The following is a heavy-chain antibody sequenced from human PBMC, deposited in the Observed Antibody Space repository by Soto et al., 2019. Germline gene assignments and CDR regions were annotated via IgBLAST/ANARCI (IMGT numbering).Heavy chain of an antibody. CDR3: ARDGEHYDSSGMGS. D-gene: IGHD3-22*01. J-gene: IGHJ5*02. CDR1: GFTFSDYS. Sequence: QVQLVESGGSLVKPGGSLRLSCAASGFTFSDYSMIWIRQAPGKGLEWVSYISSRGRTIYYADSVKGRFPISRDDAKNSLYLQMNRLRAEDTAVYYCARDGEHYDSSGMGSWGQGTLVTVSS. V-gene: IGHV3-11*01. CDR2: ISSRGRTI.